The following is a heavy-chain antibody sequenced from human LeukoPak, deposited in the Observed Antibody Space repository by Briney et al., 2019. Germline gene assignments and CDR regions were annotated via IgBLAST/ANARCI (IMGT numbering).Heavy chain of an antibody. CDR2: IYYSGST. CDR1: GGSISSSSYY. D-gene: IGHD2-15*01. V-gene: IGHV4-31*03. Sequence: SETLSLTCTVSGGSISSSSYYWGWIRQPPGKGLEWIGYIYYSGSTYYNPSLKSRVTISVDTSKNQFSLKLSSVTAADTAVYYCAMDCSGGSSSTQLGFDPWGQGTLVTVSS. J-gene: IGHJ5*02. CDR3: AMDCSGGSSSTQLGFDP.